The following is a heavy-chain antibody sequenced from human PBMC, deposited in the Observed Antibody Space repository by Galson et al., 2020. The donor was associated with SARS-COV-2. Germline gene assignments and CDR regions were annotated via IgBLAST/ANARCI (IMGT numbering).Heavy chain of an antibody. D-gene: IGHD1-26*01. J-gene: IGHJ4*02. V-gene: IGHV4-34*01. CDR1: GASFSTGYE. Sequence: SQTLSLNCAVYGASFSTGYEWTWIRQTPGKGLQWIGDINNFGTTKYNPSLKSRITVSIDMSKNQFSLILRSVSAADTAIYYWARGKSKGAAPFFRAHWLDYWGQGNVVTVPS. CDR2: INNFGTT. CDR3: ARGKSKGAAPFFRAHWLDY.